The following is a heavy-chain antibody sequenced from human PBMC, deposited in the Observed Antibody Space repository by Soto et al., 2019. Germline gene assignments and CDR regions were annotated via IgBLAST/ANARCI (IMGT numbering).Heavy chain of an antibody. CDR1: GFTFSRYW. CDR3: ARAAYSSSWYADF. J-gene: IGHJ4*02. CDR2: INTDGSNS. V-gene: IGHV3-74*02. D-gene: IGHD6-13*01. Sequence: EMQLVESGGGLVQPGVSLRLSCAASGFTFSRYWMHWVRQSPEKGLVWVSHINTDGSNSNYADSVKGRFTISRDNAKNTLYLQMDGLEAEDTALYYCARAAYSSSWYADFWGQGTLVTVSS.